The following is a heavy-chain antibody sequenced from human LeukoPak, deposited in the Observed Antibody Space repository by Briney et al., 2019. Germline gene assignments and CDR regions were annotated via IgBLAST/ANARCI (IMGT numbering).Heavy chain of an antibody. CDR3: ARDAGLTQLLRNDY. CDR2: INAGYGNT. CDR1: GYTFTSYA. V-gene: IGHV1-3*01. Sequence: ASVKVSCKASGYTFTSYAMHWVRQAPGQRLEWMGWINAGYGNTKYSQKFQDRVTITRDTSASTAYMELSSLRSEDTAVYYCARDAGLTQLLRNDYWGQGTLVTVSS. D-gene: IGHD3-9*01. J-gene: IGHJ4*02.